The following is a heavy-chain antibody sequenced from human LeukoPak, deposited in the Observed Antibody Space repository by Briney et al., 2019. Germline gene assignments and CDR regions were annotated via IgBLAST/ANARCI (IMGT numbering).Heavy chain of an antibody. CDR2: INYDGSDT. CDR1: GFTLSSYW. V-gene: IGHV3-74*01. J-gene: IGHJ4*02. CDR3: QRDFMTAAGIH. D-gene: IGHD6-13*01. Sequence: GGSLRLSCVASGFTLSSYWMHWVHQAPGKGLVWVSGINYDGSDTRYADTVKGRFTISRDNAKNTLYLQINSLRAEDTAVYYCQRDFMTAAGIHWGQGTLVTVSS.